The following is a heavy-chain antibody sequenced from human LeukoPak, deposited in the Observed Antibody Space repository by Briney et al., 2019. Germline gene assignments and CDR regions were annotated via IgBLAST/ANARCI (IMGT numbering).Heavy chain of an antibody. CDR2: INPNSGGT. J-gene: IGHJ4*02. CDR1: GYTFTGYY. Sequence: ASVKVSCKASGYTFTGYYMHWVRQAPGQGLEWMGWINPNSGGTNYAQKYQGRVTMTRDTSISTAYMELSRLRSDDTAVYYCARDREESGALPDYWGQGTLVTVSS. V-gene: IGHV1-2*02. CDR3: ARDREESGALPDY. D-gene: IGHD3-10*01.